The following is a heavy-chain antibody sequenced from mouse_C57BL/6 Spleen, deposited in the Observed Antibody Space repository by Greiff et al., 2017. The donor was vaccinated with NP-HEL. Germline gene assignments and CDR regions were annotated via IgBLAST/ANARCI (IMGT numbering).Heavy chain of an antibody. CDR2: ISYDGSN. CDR1: GYSITSGYY. D-gene: IGHD2-4*01. J-gene: IGHJ4*01. V-gene: IGHV3-6*01. Sequence: ESGPGLVKPSQSLSLTCSVTGYSITSGYYWNWIRQFPGNKLEWMGYISYDGSNNYNPSLKNRISITRDTSQNQFFLKLNSVTTEDTATYYCARDYDYPYAMDYWGQGTSVTVSS. CDR3: ARDYDYPYAMDY.